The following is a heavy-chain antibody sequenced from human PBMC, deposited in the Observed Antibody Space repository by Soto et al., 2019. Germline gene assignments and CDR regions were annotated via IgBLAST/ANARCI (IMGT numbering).Heavy chain of an antibody. CDR3: AKGGPGASSGLFES. CDR1: GFIVTSNY. Sequence: GVSLRLSCAASGFIVTSNYMSWVRQAPGKGLEWVSVIYSDGTTNYAESVKGRFTISRDNSKNTVFLQMSSLRAEDPAVYYCAKGGPGASSGLFESWGQGTLVTVSS. CDR2: IYSDGTT. V-gene: IGHV3-53*01. D-gene: IGHD3-10*01. J-gene: IGHJ4*02.